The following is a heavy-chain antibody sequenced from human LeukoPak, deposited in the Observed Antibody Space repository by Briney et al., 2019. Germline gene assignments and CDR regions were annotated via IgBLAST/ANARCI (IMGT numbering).Heavy chain of an antibody. V-gene: IGHV3-53*01. Sequence: PGGSLXXSXXXXXXTVSXNYMSWVRQAPGKGLEWVSVIYSGGSTYYADSVKGRFTISRDNSENTLYLQMNSLRVEDTAEYYCARIERCDYWGQGTLVTVSS. J-gene: IGHJ4*02. CDR3: ARIERCDY. CDR2: IYSGGST. CDR1: XXTVSXNY.